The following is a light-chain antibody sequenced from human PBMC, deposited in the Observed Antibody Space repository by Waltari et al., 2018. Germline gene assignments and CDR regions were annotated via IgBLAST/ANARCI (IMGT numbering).Light chain of an antibody. CDR1: QRVDSTY. CDR3: QQYRNPPGYT. CDR2: GAY. Sequence: DIVLTQSPGTLSLSPGERATLSCRASQRVDSTYLAWYQQKPGQAPRLLIYGAYSRATGIPDRFSGMWSGTDLTLTISRLETEEFAMYYCQQYRNPPGYTFGQGTKLEIK. V-gene: IGKV3-20*01. J-gene: IGKJ2*01.